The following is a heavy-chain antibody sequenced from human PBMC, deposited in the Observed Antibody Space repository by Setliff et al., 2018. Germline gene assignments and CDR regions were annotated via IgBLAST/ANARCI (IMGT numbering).Heavy chain of an antibody. V-gene: IGHV4-31*11. CDR1: GYSISSGGYY. CDR3: ARDYNFWSGYLNDYYYYGMDV. D-gene: IGHD3-3*01. CDR2: IYYSGST. Sequence: SETLSLTCAVSGYSISSGGYYWSWIRQHPGKGLEWIGYIYYSGSTNYNPSLKSRVTISVDTSKNQFSLKLNSVTAADTAVYYCARDYNFWSGYLNDYYYYGMDVWGQGT. J-gene: IGHJ6*02.